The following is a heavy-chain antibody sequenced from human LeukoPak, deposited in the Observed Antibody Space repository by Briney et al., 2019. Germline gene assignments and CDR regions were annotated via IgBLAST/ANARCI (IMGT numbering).Heavy chain of an antibody. V-gene: IGHV3-23*01. CDR2: ISGSGGST. CDR3: AKDLGGDFDY. D-gene: IGHD3-16*01. J-gene: IGHJ4*02. Sequence: GGSLRLSCAASGFTFNNYGMSWVRQAPGKGLEWVSAISGSGGSTYYADSVKGRFTISRDNSKNTLYLQMNSLRAEDTAVYYCAKDLGGDFDYWGQGTLVTVSS. CDR1: GFTFNNYG.